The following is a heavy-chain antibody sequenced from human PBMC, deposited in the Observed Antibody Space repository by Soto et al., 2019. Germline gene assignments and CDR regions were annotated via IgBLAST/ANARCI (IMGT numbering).Heavy chain of an antibody. D-gene: IGHD2-15*01. CDR1: GFTFSSYA. V-gene: IGHV3-23*01. Sequence: GGSLRLSCAASGFTFSSYAMSWVRQAPGKGLEWVSAISGSGGSTYYADSVKGRFTISRDNSKNTLYLQMNSLRAEDTAVYYCAKDLNLNGWSAFYYYGMDVWGQGTTVTVSS. CDR3: AKDLNLNGWSAFYYYGMDV. CDR2: ISGSGGST. J-gene: IGHJ6*02.